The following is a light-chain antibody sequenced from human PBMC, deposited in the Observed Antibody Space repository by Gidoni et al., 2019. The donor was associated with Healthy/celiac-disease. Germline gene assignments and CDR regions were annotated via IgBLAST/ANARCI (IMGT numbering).Light chain of an antibody. CDR2: DAS. CDR1: QSISSW. Sequence: DIQMTQSLSTLSASVGDRVTITCRDSQSISSWLAWYQQKPGKAPKLLIYDASSLESGVPSRFSGSGSGTEFTLTISSLQPDDFATYYCQQYNSYLWTFGQGTKVEIK. J-gene: IGKJ1*01. V-gene: IGKV1-5*01. CDR3: QQYNSYLWT.